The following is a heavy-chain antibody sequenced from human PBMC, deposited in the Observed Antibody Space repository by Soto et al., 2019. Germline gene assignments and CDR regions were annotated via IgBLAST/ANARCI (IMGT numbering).Heavy chain of an antibody. D-gene: IGHD6-19*01. CDR3: ARAVAVPADFDY. CDR1: GYTFTIYD. CDR2: MNPNSGNT. V-gene: IGHV1-8*01. Sequence: ASVKVSCKASGYTFTIYDINWVLQATGQGLEWMGWMNPNSGNTGYAQKFQGRVTMTRNTSISTAYMELSSLRSEDTAVYYCARAVAVPADFDYWGQGTLVTVSS. J-gene: IGHJ4*02.